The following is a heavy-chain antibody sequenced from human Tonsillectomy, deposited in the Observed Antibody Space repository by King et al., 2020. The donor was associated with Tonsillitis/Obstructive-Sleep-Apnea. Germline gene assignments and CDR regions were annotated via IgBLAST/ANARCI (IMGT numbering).Heavy chain of an antibody. J-gene: IGHJ6*02. Sequence: QLVQSGAEVKKPGSSVKVSCKASGGTFSSYAISWVRQAPGQGLEWMGGIIPILGIANYAQKFQGRVTITADKSTSTAYMELRSLRSEDTAVYYCARGEEGYDGDYGDSEDYYGMDVWGQGTTVTVSS. CDR3: ARGEEGYDGDYGDSEDYYGMDV. V-gene: IGHV1-69*10. D-gene: IGHD4-17*01. CDR1: GGTFSSYA. CDR2: IIPILGIA.